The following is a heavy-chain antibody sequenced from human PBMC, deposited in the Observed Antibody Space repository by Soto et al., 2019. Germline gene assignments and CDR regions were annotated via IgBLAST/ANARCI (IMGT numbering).Heavy chain of an antibody. Sequence: QLQLQESGPGLVKHSETLSVTCSVSNGSISSSFYYWGWIRQPPGKGLEWIGSLYYSGNSSYNPSIKIRVTISVNTSKNQFSLNLSSVTAADTAVYYCMRHRGSSWFRHYFYGMDVWGRGTTVTVSS. J-gene: IGHJ6*02. V-gene: IGHV4-39*01. D-gene: IGHD6-13*01. CDR2: LYYSGNS. CDR3: MRHRGSSWFRHYFYGMDV. CDR1: NGSISSSFYY.